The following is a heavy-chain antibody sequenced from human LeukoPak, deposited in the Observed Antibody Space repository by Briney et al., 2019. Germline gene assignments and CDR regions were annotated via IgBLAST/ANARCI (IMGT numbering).Heavy chain of an antibody. V-gene: IGHV1-69*13. Sequence: GASVKVSCKASGGTFSSYAISWVRQAPGQGLEWMGGIIPIFGTANYAQKFQGRVTITADESTSTAYMELSSLRSEDTAVYYCAQRLYDFWSGYYYYYGMDVWAKGPRSPSP. D-gene: IGHD3-3*01. CDR2: IIPIFGTA. CDR3: AQRLYDFWSGYYYYYGMDV. CDR1: GGTFSSYA. J-gene: IGHJ6*02.